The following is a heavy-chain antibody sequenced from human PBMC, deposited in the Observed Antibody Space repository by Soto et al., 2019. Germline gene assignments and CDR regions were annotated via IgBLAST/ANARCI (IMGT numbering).Heavy chain of an antibody. CDR2: IKPDGSWT. CDR3: AGYNWNSQNY. J-gene: IGHJ4*01. D-gene: IGHD1-7*01. Sequence: RLSCAASGFTFSSYWMHWVRQAPGRGLVWVSRIKPDGSWTIHADSVKGRFTISRDNAKSMVYLQMNSLRVEDTAVYYCAGYNWNSQNYWGHGTLVTVSS. CDR1: GFTFSSYW. V-gene: IGHV3-74*01.